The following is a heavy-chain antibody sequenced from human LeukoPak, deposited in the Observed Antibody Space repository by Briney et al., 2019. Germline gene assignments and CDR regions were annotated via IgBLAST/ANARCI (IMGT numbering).Heavy chain of an antibody. CDR3: ARHYSSGWYGALDY. D-gene: IGHD6-19*01. CDR1: GFTVSSNY. Sequence: GGSLRLSCAASGFTVSSNYMGWVRQAPGKGLEWVSVIYSGGSTYYADSVKGRFTISRDNSKNTLYLQMNSLRAEGTAVYYCARHYSSGWYGALDYWGQGTLVTVSS. J-gene: IGHJ4*02. V-gene: IGHV3-66*04. CDR2: IYSGGST.